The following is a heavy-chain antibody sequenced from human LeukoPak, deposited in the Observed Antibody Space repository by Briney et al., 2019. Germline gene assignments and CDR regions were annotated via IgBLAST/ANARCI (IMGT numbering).Heavy chain of an antibody. CDR3: ARVRMSYHFDY. J-gene: IGHJ4*02. V-gene: IGHV3-48*01. CDR1: GFTFSGYS. Sequence: GSLRLSCAASGFTFSGYSMKRVRQAPGKGLEWVSYITSSSSAIYYADSVKGRFTISGDNARNSLYLQMNSLRAEDTAVYYCARVRMSYHFDYWGQGTLVTVSS. D-gene: IGHD1-26*01. CDR2: ITSSSSAI.